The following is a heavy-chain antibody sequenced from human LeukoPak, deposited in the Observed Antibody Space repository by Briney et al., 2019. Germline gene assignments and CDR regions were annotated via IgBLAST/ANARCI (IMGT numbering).Heavy chain of an antibody. J-gene: IGHJ6*02. CDR2: INSDGSST. D-gene: IGHD6-13*01. V-gene: IGHV3-74*01. CDR3: AREGVWRQQLVDYYYGMDV. Sequence: GGSLRLSCAASGFTFSSYWMHWVRQAPGKGLVWVSRINSDGSSTSYADSVKGRFTISRDNAKNTLHLQMNSLRAEDTAVYYCAREGVWRQQLVDYYYGMDVWGQGTTVTVSS. CDR1: GFTFSSYW.